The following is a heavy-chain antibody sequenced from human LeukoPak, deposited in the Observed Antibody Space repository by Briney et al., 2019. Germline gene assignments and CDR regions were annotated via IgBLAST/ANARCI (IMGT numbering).Heavy chain of an antibody. CDR1: GYTFADYY. CDR3: ARDEGQWPRPIDF. CDR2: IKHNSGAT. J-gene: IGHJ4*02. Sequence: ASVKVSCKASGYTFADYYMHWVRQAPGQGLEWMGWIKHNSGATNYAQKFQGRVTLTWDTAISTAYMELSSLRSDDTAVYYCARDEGQWPRPIDFWGQGTLVTVSS. V-gene: IGHV1-2*02. D-gene: IGHD6-19*01.